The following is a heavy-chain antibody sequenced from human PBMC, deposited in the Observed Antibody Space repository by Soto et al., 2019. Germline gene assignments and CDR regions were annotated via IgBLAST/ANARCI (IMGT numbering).Heavy chain of an antibody. D-gene: IGHD1-26*01. J-gene: IGHJ4*02. CDR1: GNTFTYRY. Sequence: QMQLVQSGAEVKRTGSTVTVSCKALGNTFTYRYLHWVRQAPGQALEWMGWITPFSGDAHYAQKFQESVTITRDRSINTAYMRMSSLRPEDTAMYYCASGGAVSGPFTWELPDHWGQGTLVTVSS. V-gene: IGHV1-45*02. CDR3: ASGGAVSGPFTWELPDH. CDR2: ITPFSGDA.